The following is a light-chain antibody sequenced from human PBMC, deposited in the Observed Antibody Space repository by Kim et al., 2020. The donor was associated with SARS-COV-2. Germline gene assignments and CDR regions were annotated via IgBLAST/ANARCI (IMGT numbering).Light chain of an antibody. CDR3: RAWDSSNVV. Sequence: SYELTQPPSVSVSTGQRHRILCSGDIVGEIYARWSEQKTGQSPVLVIYQDSKPPSGLSERFSGSLSGHTDTLTLSGTEAMEDAVLYCRAWDSSNVVFGGG. CDR2: QDS. V-gene: IGLV3-1*01. CDR1: IVGEIY. J-gene: IGLJ2*01.